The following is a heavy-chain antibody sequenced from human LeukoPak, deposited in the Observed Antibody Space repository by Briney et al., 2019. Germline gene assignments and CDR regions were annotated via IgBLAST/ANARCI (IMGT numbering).Heavy chain of an antibody. V-gene: IGHV4-39*07. CDR3: ARDRTGYYYYMDV. CDR1: GGSISSSSYY. Sequence: SETLSLTCTVSGGSISSSSYYWGWIRHPPGKGLEWIGSIYHSGSTYYNPSLKSRVTISVDTSKNQFSLKLSSVTAADTAVYYCARDRTGYYYYMDVWGKGTTVTVSS. CDR2: IYHSGST. J-gene: IGHJ6*03.